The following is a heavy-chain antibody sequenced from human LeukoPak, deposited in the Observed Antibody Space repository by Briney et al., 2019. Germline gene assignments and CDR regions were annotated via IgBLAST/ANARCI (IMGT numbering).Heavy chain of an antibody. CDR1: GYTFTGYY. V-gene: IGHV1-2*02. D-gene: IGHD2-2*01. CDR2: INPNSGGT. J-gene: IGHJ6*03. Sequence: ASVKVSCKASGYTFTGYYMHWVRQAPGQGLEWMGWINPNSGGTNYAQKFQGRVTMTRDTSISTAYMELSRLRSDDTAVYYCARRAGYCSSTSCYPYYYYYYMDVWGKGTTVTVSS. CDR3: ARRAGYCSSTSCYPYYYYYYMDV.